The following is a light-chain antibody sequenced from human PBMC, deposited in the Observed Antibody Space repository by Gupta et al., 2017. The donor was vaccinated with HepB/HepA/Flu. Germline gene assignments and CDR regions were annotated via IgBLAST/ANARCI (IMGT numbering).Light chain of an antibody. V-gene: IGKV1-39*01. J-gene: IGKJ1*01. CDR3: QQSYSNLKT. Sequence: DIQMTQSPSSLSASVGDRVTITCRASQSIDTYLNWYQQKPGKAPKFLIYAASSLHSGVPPRFSGSGSGTDFTLTISSLQPEDFATYYCQQSYSNLKTFGQGTKVEIK. CDR1: QSIDTY. CDR2: AAS.